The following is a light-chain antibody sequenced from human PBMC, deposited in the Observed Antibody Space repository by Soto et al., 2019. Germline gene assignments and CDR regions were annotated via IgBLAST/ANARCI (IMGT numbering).Light chain of an antibody. V-gene: IGKV3-11*01. CDR2: DAS. CDR1: QSVSNN. CDR3: LQRGFWPRT. Sequence: EIVLTHSPATLSLSPGERATVSCRASQSVSNNLAWYQHKPGQAPSLLIYDASNRATGIPPWFRGSGYETDFTLTISSVDPEDFAVYYWLQRGFWPRTVGQGTRLEIK. J-gene: IGKJ2*01.